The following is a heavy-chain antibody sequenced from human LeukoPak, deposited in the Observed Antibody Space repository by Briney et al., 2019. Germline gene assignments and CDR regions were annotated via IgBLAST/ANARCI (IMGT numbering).Heavy chain of an antibody. CDR2: INPTSGST. D-gene: IGHD2-2*02. Sequence: ASVKVSCKASGYTFTRYHLHWVRQAPGQGLEWMGIINPTSGSTSYAQKFQGRVTMTRDMSTSTVYMEMSRLRSEDTAVYYCARVAAEVVGVPGAIGFGWVRRDYYYMDVWGKGTTVTVSS. CDR1: GYTFTRYH. J-gene: IGHJ6*03. CDR3: ARVAAEVVGVPGAIGFGWVRRDYYYMDV. V-gene: IGHV1-46*01.